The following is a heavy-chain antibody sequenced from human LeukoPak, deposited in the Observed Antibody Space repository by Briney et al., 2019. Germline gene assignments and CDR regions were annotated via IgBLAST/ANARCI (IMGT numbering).Heavy chain of an antibody. CDR3: AKAASRIAAAGTYFDY. V-gene: IGHV3-23*01. CDR2: ISGSGGST. D-gene: IGHD6-13*01. J-gene: IGHJ4*02. Sequence: GGSLRLSCAASGFTFSSYAMSWVRQAPGKGLEWVSAISGSGGSTYYADSVKGRFTISRDNAKNSLYLQMNSLRAEDTAVYYCAKAASRIAAAGTYFDYWGQGTLVTVSS. CDR1: GFTFSSYA.